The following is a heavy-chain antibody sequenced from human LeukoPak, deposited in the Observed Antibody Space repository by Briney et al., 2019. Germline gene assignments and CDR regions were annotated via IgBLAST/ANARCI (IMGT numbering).Heavy chain of an antibody. CDR3: ARSGSPLYFDF. V-gene: IGHV4-59*01. CDR1: GDSISSYY. J-gene: IGHJ4*02. Sequence: SETLSLTCTVSGDSISSYYWSWIRQPPGKGLEWIGYIYYSGSPNYNPSLKSRVTISVDTSKNQFSLKLSSVTAADTAVYYCARSGSPLYFDFWGQGTLVTVSP. D-gene: IGHD1-14*01. CDR2: IYYSGSP.